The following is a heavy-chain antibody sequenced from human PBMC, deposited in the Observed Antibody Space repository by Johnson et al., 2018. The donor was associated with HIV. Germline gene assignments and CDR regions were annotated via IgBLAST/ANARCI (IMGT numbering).Heavy chain of an antibody. V-gene: IGHV3-23*04. CDR2: ISGSGGST. Sequence: VQLVESGGGLVQPGGSLRLSCAASGFTVSNYYMTWVRQAPGKGLEWVSAISGSGGSTFYADTMKGRFTISRDNSKSTLYLQMNSLRAEDTAVYYCARRGNYLADAFDIWGQGTMVTVSS. CDR1: GFTVSNYY. D-gene: IGHD1-7*01. J-gene: IGHJ3*02. CDR3: ARRGNYLADAFDI.